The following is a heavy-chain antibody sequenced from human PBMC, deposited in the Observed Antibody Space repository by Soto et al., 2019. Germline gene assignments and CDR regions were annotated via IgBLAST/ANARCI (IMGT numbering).Heavy chain of an antibody. CDR1: GFTFRSYG. J-gene: IGHJ4*02. CDR2: ISYDGSNK. D-gene: IGHD6-13*01. CDR3: AKDRALSSSWYHDPNPGPHY. Sequence: GGSLRLSCAASGFTFRSYGMHWVRQAPGKGLEWVAVISYDGSNKYYADSVKGRFTISRDNSKNTLYLQMNSLRAEDTAVYYCAKDRALSSSWYHDPNPGPHYWGQGTLVTVSS. V-gene: IGHV3-30*18.